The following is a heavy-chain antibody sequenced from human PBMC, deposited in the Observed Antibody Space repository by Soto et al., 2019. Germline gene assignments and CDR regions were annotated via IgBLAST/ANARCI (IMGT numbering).Heavy chain of an antibody. J-gene: IGHJ4*02. Sequence: GGSLRLSCAASGFIFTRYSMNWVRQSPGKGLEWVSSISSTTNYIYYGDSMKGRFTISRDNAKNSLYLEMNSLRAEDTAVYYCARESEDLTSNFDYWGQGTLVTVSS. CDR3: ARESEDLTSNFDY. CDR2: ISSTTNYI. CDR1: GFIFTRYS. V-gene: IGHV3-21*06.